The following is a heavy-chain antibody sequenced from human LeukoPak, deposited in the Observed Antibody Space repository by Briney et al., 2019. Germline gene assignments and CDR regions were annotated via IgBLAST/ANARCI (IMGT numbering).Heavy chain of an antibody. J-gene: IGHJ4*02. CDR1: AFTVSSNY. CDR2: IYSGGST. CDR3: ARGARSTVTASGVFDY. Sequence: PGGSLRLSCAASAFTVSSNYMSSVRQAPGKGLEWVSVIYSGGSTYYADSVKGRFTISRDNSKNTLYLQMNSLRAEDTAVYYCARGARSTVTASGVFDYWGQGTLVTASS. V-gene: IGHV3-53*01. D-gene: IGHD4-17*01.